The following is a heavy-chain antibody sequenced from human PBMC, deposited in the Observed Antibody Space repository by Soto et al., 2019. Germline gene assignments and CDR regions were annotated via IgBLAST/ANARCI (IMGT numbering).Heavy chain of an antibody. CDR1: GLTFSSYW. J-gene: IGHJ4*02. Sequence: EVQLVESGGGLVQPGGSLRLSCAASGLTFSSYWMHLVRQDPGTGLVWISRISTDGSVTTYADSLKGRFTISRDNAKNTLYLQMNSLRTEDTAVYNCARAMYSSGWWGFAYWGQGTRVTVSS. V-gene: IGHV3-74*01. D-gene: IGHD6-19*01. CDR2: ISTDGSVT. CDR3: ARAMYSSGWWGFAY.